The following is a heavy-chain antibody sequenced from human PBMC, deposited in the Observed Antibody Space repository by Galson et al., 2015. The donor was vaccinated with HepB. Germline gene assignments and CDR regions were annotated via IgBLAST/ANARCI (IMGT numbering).Heavy chain of an antibody. CDR3: ARDNPYYDFWSGYGDYYYMDV. CDR1: GGTFSSYA. Sequence: SVKVSCKASGGTFSSYAISWVRQAPGQGLEWMGGIIPIFGTANYAQKFQGRVTITADESTSTAYMELSSLRSEDTAVYYCARDNPYYDFWSGYGDYYYMDVWGKGTTVTVSS. V-gene: IGHV1-69*13. CDR2: IIPIFGTA. J-gene: IGHJ6*03. D-gene: IGHD3-3*01.